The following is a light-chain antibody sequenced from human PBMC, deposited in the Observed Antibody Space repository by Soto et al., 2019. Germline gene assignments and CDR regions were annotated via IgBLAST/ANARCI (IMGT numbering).Light chain of an antibody. Sequence: EIVLAQSPATLSFSPGDIATVSCRASQSVSRALTWYQQKPGQAPRLLIYGASSRATGIPARFSGSGSGTEFTLTISRLQPDDFATYYCKQYNTYSKFGQGTRREIK. V-gene: IGKV3-15*01. CDR1: QSVSRA. CDR3: KQYNTYSK. J-gene: IGKJ5*01. CDR2: GAS.